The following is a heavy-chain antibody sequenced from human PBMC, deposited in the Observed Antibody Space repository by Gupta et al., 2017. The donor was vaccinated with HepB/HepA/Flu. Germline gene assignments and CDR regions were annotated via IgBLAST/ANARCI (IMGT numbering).Heavy chain of an antibody. CDR1: GGSFSCYY. CDR3: ARGHCSSTSCSTSYYYDMAV. Sequence: QVQLQQWGAGLLKPSETLSLTCAVSGGSFSCYYWRWIRPPPGKGLEWIWEINHSGSTNYNPSLKRRVTISVDMSNNQFSLKLSSVTASNTAVYYCARGHCSSTSCSTSYYYDMAVWGKGTTVTVSS. CDR2: INHSGST. D-gene: IGHD2-2*01. J-gene: IGHJ6*03. V-gene: IGHV4-34*01.